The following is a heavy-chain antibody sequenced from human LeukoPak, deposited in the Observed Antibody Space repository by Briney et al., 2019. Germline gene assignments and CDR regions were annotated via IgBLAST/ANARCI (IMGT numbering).Heavy chain of an antibody. CDR1: GGSICNHF. V-gene: IGHV4-59*11. CDR2: IHYGDPT. J-gene: IGHJ3*02. CDR3: ARDRRWELLHAFDI. D-gene: IGHD1-26*01. Sequence: PAETLSLTCTVSGGSICNHFWSWIRQPPGKGPELIAYIHYGDPTNYNPSLKSRVTISLDTSKNQFSLMLSSVTAADTDVYYCARDRRWELLHAFDIWGQGTMVTVSS.